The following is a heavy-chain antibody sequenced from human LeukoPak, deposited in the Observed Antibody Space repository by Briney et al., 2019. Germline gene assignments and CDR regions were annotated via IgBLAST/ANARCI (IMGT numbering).Heavy chain of an antibody. CDR1: GGSISSYY. CDR2: IYYSGST. J-gene: IGHJ5*02. D-gene: IGHD3-22*01. Sequence: SETLSLTCTVSGGSISSYYWSWIRQPPGKGLEYIGYIYYSGSTNYNPSLKSRVTMSVDTSKNQFSLKLSSVTAADTAVYYCARGTMMVGPWGQGTLVTVSS. V-gene: IGHV4-59*01. CDR3: ARGTMMVGP.